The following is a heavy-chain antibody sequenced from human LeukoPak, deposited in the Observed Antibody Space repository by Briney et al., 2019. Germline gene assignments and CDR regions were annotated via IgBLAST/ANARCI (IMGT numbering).Heavy chain of an antibody. J-gene: IGHJ6*02. CDR2: IYSGGAT. CDR1: GFTVSSNY. CDR3: ARDVNYAMDV. Sequence: PGGSLRLSCAASGFTVSSNYMSWVRQAPGKGLEWVSVIYSGGATNHADSVQGRFTISRDNSKNTLYLQMNSLSAEDTAVYYCARDVNYAMDVWGQGTTVTVSS. V-gene: IGHV3-53*01.